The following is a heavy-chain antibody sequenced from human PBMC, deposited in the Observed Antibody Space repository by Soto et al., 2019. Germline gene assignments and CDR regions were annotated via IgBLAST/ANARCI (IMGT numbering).Heavy chain of an antibody. Sequence: PGGSVRLSCAASGFTVSSNYMSWVRQAPGKGLEWASVIYSGGSTYYADSVKGRFTISRDNSKNTLYLQMNSLRAEDTAVYYCARGYYYDSSGLAFDIWGQGTMVTVSS. J-gene: IGHJ3*02. CDR1: GFTVSSNY. D-gene: IGHD3-22*01. CDR2: IYSGGST. V-gene: IGHV3-53*01. CDR3: ARGYYYDSSGLAFDI.